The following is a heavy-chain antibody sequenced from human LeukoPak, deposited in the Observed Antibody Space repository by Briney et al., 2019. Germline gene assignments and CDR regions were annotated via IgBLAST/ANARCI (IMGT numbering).Heavy chain of an antibody. CDR1: GFTASAKY. V-gene: IGHV3-66*03. Sequence: PAGSLSLSCAPSGFTASAKYTSWVRQRPGKGLDWISSIHSYGGTNYADSVKGRFTNYRDNSKNTLYLQMNSLRTEDTAVYYCARDGGFGGPGGDNWFDSWGQGALVTVSS. J-gene: IGHJ5*01. CDR3: ARDGGFGGPGGDNWFDS. D-gene: IGHD3-16*01. CDR2: IHSYGGT.